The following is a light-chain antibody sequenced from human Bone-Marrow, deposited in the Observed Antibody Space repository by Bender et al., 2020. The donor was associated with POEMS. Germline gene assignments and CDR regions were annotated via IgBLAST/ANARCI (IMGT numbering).Light chain of an antibody. V-gene: IGLV3-25*03. CDR1: ELPSRY. CDR3: QSADTNGDSWV. J-gene: IGLJ3*02. Sequence: LTQPPSVSVSPGQTARITCSGDELPSRYAYWYQQRPGQAPLLLIFKDIYRHSGIPERFAGSTSGTTVTLTITGVQAEDESDYYCQSADTNGDSWVFGGGTRLTVL. CDR2: KDI.